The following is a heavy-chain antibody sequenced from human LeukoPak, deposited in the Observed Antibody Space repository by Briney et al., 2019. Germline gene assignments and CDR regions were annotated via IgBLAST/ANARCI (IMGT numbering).Heavy chain of an antibody. CDR2: INPNSGGT. J-gene: IGHJ4*02. CDR3: ARTDCSGGSCYEIDY. D-gene: IGHD2-15*01. V-gene: IGHV1-2*02. CDR1: GYTFTGYY. Sequence: ASVKVSCKASGYTFTGYYMHWVRQAPGQGLEWMGWINPNSGGTNYAQKFLGRVTMTRDTSISTAYMELSRLRSDDTAVYYCARTDCSGGSCYEIDYWGQGTLVTVSS.